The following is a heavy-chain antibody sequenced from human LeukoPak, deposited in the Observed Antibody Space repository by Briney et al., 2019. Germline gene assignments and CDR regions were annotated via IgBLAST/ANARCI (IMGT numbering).Heavy chain of an antibody. V-gene: IGHV3-74*01. CDR3: ARLTPPFDY. CDR2: INSDGSST. Sequence: GGSLRLSCATSGFTFTTYEMNWVRQAPGKGLVWVARINSDGSSTNYGDSVKGRFTISRDNAKNTLYLQMNSLRAEDTAVYYCARLTPPFDYWGQGTLVTVSS. D-gene: IGHD3-16*01. J-gene: IGHJ4*02. CDR1: GFTFTTYE.